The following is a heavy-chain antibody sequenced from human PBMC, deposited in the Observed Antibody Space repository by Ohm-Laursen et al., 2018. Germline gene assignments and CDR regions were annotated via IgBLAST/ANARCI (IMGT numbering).Heavy chain of an antibody. J-gene: IGHJ4*02. Sequence: SLRLSCAASGFTFNSHAMIWVRQAPGKGLEWVAGISYSGGTTFYADSVKGRFTISRDNSKNTLYLQMNSLRAEDTAVYYCAKDSLTMVVTPSFGYWGQGTLVTVSS. CDR2: ISYSGGTT. V-gene: IGHV3-23*01. D-gene: IGHD4-23*01. CDR1: GFTFNSHA. CDR3: AKDSLTMVVTPSFGY.